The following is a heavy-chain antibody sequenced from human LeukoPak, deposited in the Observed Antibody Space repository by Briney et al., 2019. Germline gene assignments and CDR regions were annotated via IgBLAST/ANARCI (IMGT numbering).Heavy chain of an antibody. Sequence: TSQTLSLTCTVSGGSISSGSYYWSWIRQPAGKGLEWIGRIYTSGSTNYNPSLKSRVTISVDTSKNEFSLKLSSVTAADTAVYYCARGPTVTNNFDYWGQGTLVTVSS. CDR3: ARGPTVTNNFDY. CDR1: GGSISSGSYY. D-gene: IGHD4-17*01. V-gene: IGHV4-61*02. J-gene: IGHJ4*02. CDR2: IYTSGST.